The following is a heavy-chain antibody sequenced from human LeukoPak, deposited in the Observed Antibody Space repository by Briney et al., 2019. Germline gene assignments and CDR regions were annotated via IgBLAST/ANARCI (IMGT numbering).Heavy chain of an antibody. CDR1: GYTFTSHF. Sequence: SVNLSCKASGYTFTSHFIHWVRRAPGQGLEWMGTIDPSSSSTSFARNFQGRVTMTRDTSTTTVYMELSSLRSEDTAVYFCARDRIVANRGSTPGCLDPWGEGTLVTVSS. CDR2: IDPSSSST. CDR3: ARDRIVANRGSTPGCLDP. D-gene: IGHD5-12*01. V-gene: IGHV1-46*01. J-gene: IGHJ5*02.